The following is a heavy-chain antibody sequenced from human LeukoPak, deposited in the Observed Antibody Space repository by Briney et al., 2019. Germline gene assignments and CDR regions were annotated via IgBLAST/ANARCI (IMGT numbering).Heavy chain of an antibody. J-gene: IGHJ6*03. D-gene: IGHD6-19*01. CDR1: GGSISSGSYY. CDR3: ARLRGIAVAGVYYYYYMDV. CDR2: VYTSGST. Sequence: PSETLSLTCTVSGGSISSGSYYWSWIRQPAGKGLEWIGRVYTSGSTNYNPSLKSRVTISVDTSKNQFSLKLSSVTAADTAVYYCARLRGIAVAGVYYYYYMDVWGKGTTVTISS. V-gene: IGHV4-61*02.